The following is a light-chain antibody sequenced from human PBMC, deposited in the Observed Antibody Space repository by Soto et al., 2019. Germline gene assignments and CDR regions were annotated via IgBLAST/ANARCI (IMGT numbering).Light chain of an antibody. CDR2: GAS. J-gene: IGKJ1*01. CDR1: QSVSSSY. CDR3: RQYGSSSWT. V-gene: IGKV3-20*01. Sequence: EIVLTQSPGTLSLSPGERATLSCRASQSVSSSYLAWYQQKPGQAPRLLIYGASSRATGIPDRFSGSGSGTDFTLTISTLEPEDFAVYYCRQYGSSSWTFGQGTKVEIK.